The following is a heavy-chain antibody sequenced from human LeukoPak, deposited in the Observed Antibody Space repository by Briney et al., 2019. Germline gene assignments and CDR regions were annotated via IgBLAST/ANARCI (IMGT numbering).Heavy chain of an antibody. CDR2: ISGSDGST. Sequence: GGSLRLSCAASGFTFSSYAMNWVRQIPGKGLEWVSSISGSDGSTDYADSVRGRFTTSRDNSENTLLLQLNTLRAEDTAIYYCAKTKGRNFGDLGFDYWGQGTLVTVSS. CDR1: GFTFSSYA. CDR3: AKTKGRNFGDLGFDY. V-gene: IGHV3-23*01. D-gene: IGHD3-10*01. J-gene: IGHJ4*02.